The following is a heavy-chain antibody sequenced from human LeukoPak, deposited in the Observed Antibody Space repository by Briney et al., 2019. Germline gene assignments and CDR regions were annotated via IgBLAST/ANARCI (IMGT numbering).Heavy chain of an antibody. Sequence: GASVKVSCTASGYTFTVCFMHWVRQAPGQGLEWMGWINPSNGGTHYAQRFQGRVTMTRDSSISTAYMELSRLTSDDTAVYYCATLGGHSLAAQNGYWGQGTLVTVSS. CDR3: ATLGGHSLAAQNGY. J-gene: IGHJ4*02. V-gene: IGHV1-2*02. D-gene: IGHD3-16*01. CDR1: GYTFTVCF. CDR2: INPSNGGT.